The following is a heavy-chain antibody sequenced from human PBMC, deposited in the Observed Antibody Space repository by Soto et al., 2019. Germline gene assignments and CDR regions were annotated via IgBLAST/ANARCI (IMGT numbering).Heavy chain of an antibody. CDR2: IRSKTKSYGA. CDR3: TRQYYGIPFDY. V-gene: IGHV3-73*02. CDR1: GFTFSDSA. J-gene: IGHJ4*02. Sequence: EVQLVESGGGLVQPGGSLKLSCAASGFTFSDSAMHWVRQASGKGLEWVGRIRSKTKSYGAEYGASVKGRFIISRDDSKNTVYLQMNSLKTEDTAVYYCTRQYYGIPFDYWGQGTLVTVSS. D-gene: IGHD3-10*01.